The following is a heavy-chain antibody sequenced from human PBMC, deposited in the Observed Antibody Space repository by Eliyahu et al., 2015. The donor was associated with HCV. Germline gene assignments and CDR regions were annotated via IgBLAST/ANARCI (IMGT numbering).Heavy chain of an antibody. Sequence: EVQLVESGGGLVQPXGSLRXSCAASGXTXSNYWMSWVRQAPGKGLEWVANINQDGSEKHYVDSVKGRFTISRDNVKNSLYLQMNSLRAEDTAVYYCARAIRYFDWLDWGQGTLVTVSA. D-gene: IGHD3-9*01. CDR2: INQDGSEK. CDR3: ARAIRYFDWLD. J-gene: IGHJ4*02. V-gene: IGHV3-7*01. CDR1: GXTXSNYW.